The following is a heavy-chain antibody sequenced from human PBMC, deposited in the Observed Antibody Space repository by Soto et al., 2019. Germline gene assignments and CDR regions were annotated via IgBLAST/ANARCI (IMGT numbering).Heavy chain of an antibody. J-gene: IGHJ4*02. CDR3: AKGYHLWTPDY. Sequence: XPVKGSCNAFGYPFTSYTSHWVRQAPGQRLEWMGWINAVFGTAKDSQRFQGRVTITRDTSATTAYMELSRLRSEDTAVYYCAKGYHLWTPDYWGQGTLVTVSS. D-gene: IGHD2-2*01. CDR2: INAVFGTA. V-gene: IGHV1-3*01. CDR1: GYPFTSYT.